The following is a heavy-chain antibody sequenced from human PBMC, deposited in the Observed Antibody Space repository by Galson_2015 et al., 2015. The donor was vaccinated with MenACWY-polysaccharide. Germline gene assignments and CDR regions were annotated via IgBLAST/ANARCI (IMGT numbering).Heavy chain of an antibody. Sequence: LRLSCAASGFTFDDYAMHWVRQASGEGLEWVSGINWNSGTLAYADSVKGRFIISRDNAKNSLSLQMNSLRAEDTAFYYCVKAKYRLLAVRLYYFDYWGQGTLVTVSS. CDR1: GFTFDDYA. V-gene: IGHV3-9*01. D-gene: IGHD6-19*01. CDR2: INWNSGTL. CDR3: VKAKYRLLAVRLYYFDY. J-gene: IGHJ4*02.